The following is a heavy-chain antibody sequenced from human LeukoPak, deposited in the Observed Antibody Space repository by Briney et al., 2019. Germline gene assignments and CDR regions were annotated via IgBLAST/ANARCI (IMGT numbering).Heavy chain of an antibody. J-gene: IGHJ6*04. CDR1: GFTFSSYG. V-gene: IGHV3-30*18. Sequence: GGSLRLSCAASGFTFSSYGMHWVRQAPGKGLEWVAVIPYDGRNKNYADSVKGRFTISRDNSKNTLYLQMNSLRAEDTAVYYCAKDLQVGDIVVVPGFPMDVWGKGTTVTVSS. CDR2: IPYDGRNK. D-gene: IGHD2-2*01. CDR3: AKDLQVGDIVVVPGFPMDV.